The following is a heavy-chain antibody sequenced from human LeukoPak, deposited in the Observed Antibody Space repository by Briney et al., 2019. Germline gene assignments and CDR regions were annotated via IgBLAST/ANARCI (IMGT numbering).Heavy chain of an antibody. Sequence: GGSLRLSCAASGFTLNTYGMHWVRQPPGKGLEWVALIWFDGSKQYYADSVKGRVTISRDNSQGAVYLQMDSLRVEDTAVYYCARDGRTYSDFRSNYYYAWDVWGQGTTVIVSS. CDR3: ARDGRTYSDFRSNYYYAWDV. CDR2: IWFDGSKQ. D-gene: IGHD3-3*01. CDR1: GFTLNTYG. V-gene: IGHV3-33*01. J-gene: IGHJ6*02.